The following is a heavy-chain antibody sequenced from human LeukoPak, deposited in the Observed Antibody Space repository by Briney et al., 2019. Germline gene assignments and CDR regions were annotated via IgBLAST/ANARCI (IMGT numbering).Heavy chain of an antibody. Sequence: PGGSLRLSCAASGFTFSSYWMSWVRQAPGKGLEWVANIKQDGSEKYYVDSVKGRFTISRDNAKNSLYLQMNSLRAEDTAVYYCASDRGYSGYDPEGFDYWGQGTLVTVSS. CDR2: IKQDGSEK. D-gene: IGHD5-12*01. CDR3: ASDRGYSGYDPEGFDY. CDR1: GFTFSSYW. V-gene: IGHV3-7*01. J-gene: IGHJ4*02.